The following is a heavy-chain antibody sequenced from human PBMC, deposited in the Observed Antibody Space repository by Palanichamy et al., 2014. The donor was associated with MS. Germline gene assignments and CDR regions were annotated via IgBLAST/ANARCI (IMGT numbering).Heavy chain of an antibody. CDR1: GFTFSSYG. J-gene: IGHJ4*02. Sequence: GGSLRLSCAASGFTFSSYGMSWVRQAPGKGLEWVSAISGSGGSTYYADSVKGRFTISRDNSRNTLYLQMNSLRAEDTAVYYCAKGLISGSRLVPFDYWGQETLVTVSS. V-gene: IGHV3-23*01. D-gene: IGHD1-26*01. CDR3: AKGLISGSRLVPFDY. CDR2: ISGSGGST.